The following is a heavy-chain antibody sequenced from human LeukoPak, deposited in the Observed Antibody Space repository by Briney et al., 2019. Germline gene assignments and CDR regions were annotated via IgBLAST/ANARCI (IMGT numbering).Heavy chain of an antibody. CDR1: GFTFGDYT. CDR3: TRDPPTRY. J-gene: IGHJ4*02. D-gene: IGHD1-26*01. Sequence: PGRSLRLSCTASGFTFGDYTMTWIRQAPGKGLEWVGFIRNKADGGTPEHAASVKGRFTISRDDSKSIAYLQMNSLKTDDTAVYYCTRDPPTRYWGQGTLVSVSP. CDR2: IRNKADGGTP. V-gene: IGHV3-49*03.